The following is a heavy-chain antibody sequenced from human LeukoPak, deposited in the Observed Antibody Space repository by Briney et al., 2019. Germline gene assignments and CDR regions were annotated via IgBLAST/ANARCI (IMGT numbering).Heavy chain of an antibody. V-gene: IGHV4-4*07. J-gene: IGHJ6*03. Sequence: SETLSLTCTVSGGSISSYYWSWIRQPAGKGLEWIGRIYTSGSTNYNPSLKSRVTMSVDTSKNQFSLKLSSVTAADTAVYYCARDLRAGYYDSSGYYYYYYMDVWGKGTTVTISS. CDR3: ARDLRAGYYDSSGYYYYYYMDV. CDR1: GGSISSYY. D-gene: IGHD3-22*01. CDR2: IYTSGST.